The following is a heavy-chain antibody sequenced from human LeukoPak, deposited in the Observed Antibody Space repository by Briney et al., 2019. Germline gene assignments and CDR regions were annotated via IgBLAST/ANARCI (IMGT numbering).Heavy chain of an antibody. J-gene: IGHJ4*02. CDR3: ARDRASAVWFGELIDY. D-gene: IGHD3-10*01. Sequence: ASVKVSCKASGYTFTSYGISWVRQAPGQGLEWMGRISAYNGNTNYAQKLQGRVTMTTDTSTSTAYMELRSLRSDDTAVYYCARDRASAVWFGELIDYWGQGTLVTVSS. V-gene: IGHV1-18*01. CDR1: GYTFTSYG. CDR2: ISAYNGNT.